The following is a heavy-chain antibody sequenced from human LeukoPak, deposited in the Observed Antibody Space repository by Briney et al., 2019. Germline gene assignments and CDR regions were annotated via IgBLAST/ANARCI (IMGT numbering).Heavy chain of an antibody. D-gene: IGHD5-18*01. CDR3: ARVGGSSYGQFDY. J-gene: IGHJ4*02. CDR1: GGSISSGSYY. CDR2: IYTTGST. Sequence: SQTLSLTCTVSGGSISSGSYYWNWIRQPAGKGLEWIGRIYTTGSTNYNPSLKSRVTISVDTSKNQFSLNLNSVTAADTAVYYSARVGGSSYGQFDYWGQGTLVTVSS. V-gene: IGHV4-61*02.